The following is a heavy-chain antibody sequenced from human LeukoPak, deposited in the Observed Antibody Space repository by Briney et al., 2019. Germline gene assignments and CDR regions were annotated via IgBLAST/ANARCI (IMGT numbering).Heavy chain of an antibody. CDR1: GGSISSSSYY. CDR2: IYYSGST. J-gene: IGHJ4*02. Sequence: SETLSLTCTVSGGSISSSSYYWGWIRQPPGKGLEWIGSIYYSGSTYYNPSLKSRVTISVDTSKNQFSLKLSSVTAADTAVYYCAKRDTVIFDYWGQGTLVTVSS. V-gene: IGHV4-39*01. D-gene: IGHD4-17*01. CDR3: AKRDTVIFDY.